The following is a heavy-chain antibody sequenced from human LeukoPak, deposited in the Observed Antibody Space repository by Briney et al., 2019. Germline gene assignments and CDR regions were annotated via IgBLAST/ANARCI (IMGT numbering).Heavy chain of an antibody. V-gene: IGHV3-30*04. J-gene: IGHJ4*02. D-gene: IGHD2-2*02. CDR1: GFTFSSYA. CDR2: IPYDGSNK. CDR3: ARELYGAYFDY. Sequence: GGSLRLSCAASGFTFSSYAMHWVRQAPGKGLEWVAVIPYDGSNKYYADSVKGRFTISRDNSKNTLYLQMNSLRAEDTAVYYCARELYGAYFDYWGQGTLVTVSS.